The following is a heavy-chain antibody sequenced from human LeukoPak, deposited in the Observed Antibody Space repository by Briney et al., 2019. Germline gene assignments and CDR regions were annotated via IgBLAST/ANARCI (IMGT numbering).Heavy chain of an antibody. V-gene: IGHV5-51*01. J-gene: IGHJ4*02. CDR3: ARRYGQSFDY. CDR2: IYPGDSDT. D-gene: IGHD1-1*01. CDR1: GYIFTTYW. Sequence: GESLKISCEASGYIFTTYWIGWVRQMPGKGLEWMGIIYPGDSDTRYSPSFQGQVTISADKSISIAYLQWSSLKASDTAMYYCARRYGQSFDYWGQGTLVTVSS.